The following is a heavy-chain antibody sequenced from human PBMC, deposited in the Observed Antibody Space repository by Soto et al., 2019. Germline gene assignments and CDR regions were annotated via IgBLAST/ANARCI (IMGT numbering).Heavy chain of an antibody. V-gene: IGHV1-58*01. J-gene: IGHJ2*01. CDR1: GFTFTSSA. CDR3: AADEYYDSSGYGYFDL. CDR2: IVVGSGNT. D-gene: IGHD3-22*01. Sequence: QMQLVQSGPEVKKPGTSVKVSCKASGFTFTSSAVQWVRQARGQRLEWIGWIVVGSGNTNYAQKFQERVTITRDMSTSTAYMELSSLRSEDTAVYYCAADEYYDSSGYGYFDLWGRGTLVTVSS.